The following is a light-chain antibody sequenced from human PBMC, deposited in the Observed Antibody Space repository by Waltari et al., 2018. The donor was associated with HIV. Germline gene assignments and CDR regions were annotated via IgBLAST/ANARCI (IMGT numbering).Light chain of an antibody. Sequence: QSALTQPRSVSGSPGQSVTISCSGTSSDVGGYNYLSWYQQLPGKAPKLLISDVTKRPSGGPDRFSGSKSGNTASLTISGLQAEDEADYYCCSYAGSSNFVFGTGTKVTVL. CDR3: CSYAGSSNFV. CDR1: SSDVGGYNY. CDR2: DVT. J-gene: IGLJ1*01. V-gene: IGLV2-11*01.